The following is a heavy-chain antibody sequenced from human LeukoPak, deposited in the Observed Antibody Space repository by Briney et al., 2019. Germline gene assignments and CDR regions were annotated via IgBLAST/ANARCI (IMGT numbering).Heavy chain of an antibody. CDR2: INPNSGVT. CDR1: GYTITGYY. V-gene: IGHV1-2*02. D-gene: IGHD1-1*01. Sequence: ASVKVSCKASGYTITGYYIHWVRQAPGQGLEWMGWINPNSGVTNYAQKFQGRVTMTRDTSINTAFMELSRLRSDDTAVYYCARDRHWNQGNFDYWGQGTLVTVSS. CDR3: ARDRHWNQGNFDY. J-gene: IGHJ4*02.